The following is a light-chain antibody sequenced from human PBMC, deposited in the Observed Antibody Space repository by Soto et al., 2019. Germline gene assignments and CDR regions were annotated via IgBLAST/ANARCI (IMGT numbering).Light chain of an antibody. J-gene: IGKJ1*01. CDR1: QSVTVNS. CDR3: QQYNSYVWT. CDR2: AAS. V-gene: IGKV3-20*01. Sequence: EILLTQSTRTLSLSQGEGVTLSCRASQSVTVNSLAWYQQKPGQAPRLLIYAASTRAAAVPDRFTGSGSGTEFTLTISSLQPDDFATYYCQQYNSYVWTFGQGTKVDIK.